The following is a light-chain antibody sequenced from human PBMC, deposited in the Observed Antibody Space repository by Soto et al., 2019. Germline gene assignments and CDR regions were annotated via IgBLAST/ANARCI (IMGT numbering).Light chain of an antibody. CDR1: SRDGGGYNY. J-gene: IGLJ1*01. Sequence: QSALTQPASVSASPGQSITISCTGTSRDGGGYNYVSGYQQHPGKAPKLMSYDVSNRPSGVSNRFSGSKSGNMASLTISGLQAEDEADYYCSSYTSSTTLVFGTGTKVTVL. V-gene: IGLV2-14*01. CDR2: DVS. CDR3: SSYTSSTTLV.